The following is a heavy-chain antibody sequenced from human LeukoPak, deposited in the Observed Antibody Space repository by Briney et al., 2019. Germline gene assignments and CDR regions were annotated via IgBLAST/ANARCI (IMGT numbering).Heavy chain of an antibody. CDR3: TRGLDTTLAPGAFDI. J-gene: IGHJ3*02. V-gene: IGHV4-61*02. D-gene: IGHD5-18*01. Sequence: SQTLSLTCTVSGGSISSGSYYWSWIRQPAGKGLEWIGRIYTSGTNYNPSLKSRVTISVDTSKNQLSLKLSSVTAADTAVYYCTRGLDTTLAPGAFDIWGQGTMVTVSS. CDR1: GGSISSGSYY. CDR2: IYTSGT.